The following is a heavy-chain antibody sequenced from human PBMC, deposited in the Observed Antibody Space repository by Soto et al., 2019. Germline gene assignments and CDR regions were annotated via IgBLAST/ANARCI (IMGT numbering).Heavy chain of an antibody. CDR1: GGSISSYY. J-gene: IGHJ4*02. Sequence: QVQLQESGPGLVKPSETLSLTCTVSGGSISSYYWSWIRQPPGTGLEWIGYIYYSGSTNYNPSLTSRVTVLVDRSKDQCSRKLISVTAADTAVDYWARCTGAVAGYFDYWGQGTLVTVST. V-gene: IGHV4-59*01. D-gene: IGHD6-19*01. CDR2: IYYSGST. CDR3: ARCTGAVAGYFDY.